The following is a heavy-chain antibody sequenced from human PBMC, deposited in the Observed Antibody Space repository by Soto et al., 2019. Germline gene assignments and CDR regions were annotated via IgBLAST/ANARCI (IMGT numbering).Heavy chain of an antibody. CDR2: FNPFSGAT. D-gene: IGHD3-3*01. J-gene: IGHJ4*01. V-gene: IGHV1-46*02. Sequence: QVQLVQSGAEVKKPGASVKISCETSGYIFKNYYIHWVRQAPGQGLEWMAIFNPFSGATNYEQRLQGRVTATMDMSTSTVYMELNNLRPEDTAMYYCARDLTSGDYWGQGTLISVSS. CDR1: GYIFKNYY. CDR3: ARDLTSGDY.